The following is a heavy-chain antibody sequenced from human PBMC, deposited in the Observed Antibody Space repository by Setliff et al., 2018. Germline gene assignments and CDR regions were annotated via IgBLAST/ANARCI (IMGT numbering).Heavy chain of an antibody. CDR3: ARRRLYSSSWFEGAFDI. J-gene: IGHJ3*02. CDR2: IYYSGSA. CDR1: GGSISSSSHY. Sequence: PSETLSLTCTVSGGSISSSSHYWGWIRQPPGKGLAWIGSIYYSGSAYHNPSLKSRVTISVDTSKNQFSLKLSSVTAADTAVYYCARRRLYSSSWFEGAFDIWGQGTMVTVSS. V-gene: IGHV4-39*01. D-gene: IGHD6-13*01.